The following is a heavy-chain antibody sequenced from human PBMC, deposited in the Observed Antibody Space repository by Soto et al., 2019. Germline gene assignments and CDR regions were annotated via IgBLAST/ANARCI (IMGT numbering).Heavy chain of an antibody. V-gene: IGHV1-2*02. D-gene: IGHD4-17*01. CDR2: VNPSSGDT. CDR3: ARDRQYGDYGYSFDF. J-gene: IGHJ4*02. CDR1: GYTLTACY. Sequence: ASVEVSCKASGYTLTACYRHWVRQATGQGLKWMGWVNPSSGDTDYAQDFQGRVTLTRDTSVNAVYMELSGLNSDDTALYYCARDRQYGDYGYSFDFWGQGTLVTVSS.